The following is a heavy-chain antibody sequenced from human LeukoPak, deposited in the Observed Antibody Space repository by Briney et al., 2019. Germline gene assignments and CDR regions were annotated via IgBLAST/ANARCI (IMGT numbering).Heavy chain of an antibody. CDR1: GGSLSSYY. V-gene: IGHV4-59*01. J-gene: IGHJ6*02. CDR3: AREPRRYGDYYYYYGMDV. D-gene: IGHD4-17*01. CDR2: IYYSGST. Sequence: SETQSLTCTVSGGSLSSYYWSWIRQPPGKGLEWIGYIYYSGSTNYNPSLKSRVTISVDTSKNQFSLKLSSVTAADTAVYYCAREPRRYGDYYYYYGMDVWGQGTTVTVSS.